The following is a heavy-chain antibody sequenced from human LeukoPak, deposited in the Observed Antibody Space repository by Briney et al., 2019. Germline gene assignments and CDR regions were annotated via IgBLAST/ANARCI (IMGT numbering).Heavy chain of an antibody. CDR1: GGSISSGSHY. CDR2: IYTSGST. Sequence: SETLSLTSTVSGGSISSGSHYWNWIRQPAGKGLEWIGRIYTSGSTNYNPSLNSRVTISGDTSKNQFSLKLSSVTAADTAVYYCARVSGGNSDWFDPWGQGTLVTVSS. D-gene: IGHD4-23*01. V-gene: IGHV4-61*02. CDR3: ARVSGGNSDWFDP. J-gene: IGHJ5*02.